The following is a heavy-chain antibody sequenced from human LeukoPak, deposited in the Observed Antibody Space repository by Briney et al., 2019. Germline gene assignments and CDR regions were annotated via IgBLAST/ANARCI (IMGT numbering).Heavy chain of an antibody. CDR2: INHNGNVN. D-gene: IGHD6-6*01. J-gene: IGHJ4*02. V-gene: IGHV3-7*03. Sequence: GGSLRLSCAASGFTFSSYWMNWARQAPGKGLEWVASINHNGNVNYYVDSVKGRFTISRDNAKNSLYLQMSNLRAEDTAVYYCARGPLAPLYSSSVPGSFDYWGQGTLVTVSS. CDR1: GFTFSSYW. CDR3: ARGPLAPLYSSSVPGSFDY.